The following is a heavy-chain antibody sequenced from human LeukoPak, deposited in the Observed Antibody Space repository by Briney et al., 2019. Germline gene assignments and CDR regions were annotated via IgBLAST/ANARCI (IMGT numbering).Heavy chain of an antibody. D-gene: IGHD3-22*01. Sequence: GGSLRLSCAASGFTFSSYGIHWVRQAPGKGLEWVAFIRYDGSNKYYADSVKGRFTISRDNSKNTLYVQMNSLRAEDTAVYYCAKGGHYYDSSGYPLWGQGTLVTVSS. CDR3: AKGGHYYDSSGYPL. J-gene: IGHJ4*02. V-gene: IGHV3-30*02. CDR1: GFTFSSYG. CDR2: IRYDGSNK.